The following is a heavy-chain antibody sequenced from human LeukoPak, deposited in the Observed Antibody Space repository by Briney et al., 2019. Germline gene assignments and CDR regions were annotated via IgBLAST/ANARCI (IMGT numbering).Heavy chain of an antibody. Sequence: GGSLRPSCAASGFTFSSYAMSWVRQAPGKGLEWVSAISGSGGSTYYADSVKGRFTISRDNSKNTLYLQMNSLRAEDTAVYYCAKGITAGIRGNYFDYWGQGTLVTVSS. CDR2: ISGSGGST. CDR1: GFTFSSYA. J-gene: IGHJ4*02. V-gene: IGHV3-23*01. CDR3: AKGITAGIRGNYFDY. D-gene: IGHD3-10*01.